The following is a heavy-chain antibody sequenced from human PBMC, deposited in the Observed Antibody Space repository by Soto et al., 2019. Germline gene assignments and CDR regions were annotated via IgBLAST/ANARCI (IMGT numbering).Heavy chain of an antibody. CDR3: ARSTFLECN. V-gene: IGHV3-48*03. CDR1: GFTFSAYE. CDR2: IDGSGNTI. D-gene: IGHD3-3*02. J-gene: IGHJ4*02. Sequence: PGGSLRLSCAASGFTFSAYEMNWVRQAPGKGLEWVSYIDGSGNTIYYADSVKGRFTISRDNAKNSLFLQMNSLRVEDTAFYYCARSTFLECNWAQGTLVTVSS.